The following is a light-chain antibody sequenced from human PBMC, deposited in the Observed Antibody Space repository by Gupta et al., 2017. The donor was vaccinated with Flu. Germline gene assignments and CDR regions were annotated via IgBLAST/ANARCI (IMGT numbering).Light chain of an antibody. J-gene: IGKJ1*01. CDR1: QSISTY. CDR2: GAS. Sequence: DIQMTQSPSSLSASVGDRVTITCRASQSISTYLNWYQQKPGKAPNVLIYGASSLQSGVPSRFSGSASGTDFTLTISRLQPEDFATYYCQQSYSTVWTFGQGTKVEIK. CDR3: QQSYSTVWT. V-gene: IGKV1-39*01.